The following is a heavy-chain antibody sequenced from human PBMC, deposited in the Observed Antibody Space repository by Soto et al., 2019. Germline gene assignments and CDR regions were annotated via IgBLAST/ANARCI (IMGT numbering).Heavy chain of an antibody. Sequence: SVKVSCKASGGTFSSYAISWVRQAPGQGLEWMGGIIPIFGTANYAQKFQGRVTITADESTSTAYMELSSLRSEDTAVYYCARDRCSGGSCLDYWGQGTLVTVSS. V-gene: IGHV1-69*13. CDR1: GGTFSSYA. CDR3: ARDRCSGGSCLDY. J-gene: IGHJ4*02. D-gene: IGHD2-15*01. CDR2: IIPIFGTA.